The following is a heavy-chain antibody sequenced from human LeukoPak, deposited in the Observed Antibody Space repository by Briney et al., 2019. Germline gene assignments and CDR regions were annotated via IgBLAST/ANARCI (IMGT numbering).Heavy chain of an antibody. CDR1: GHTFTSYA. CDR3: ARADYYFDWLQFDY. V-gene: IGHV1-3*01. Sequence: ASVKVSCKASGHTFTSYAMHWVRQAPGQRLEWMGWINAGNGNTKYSQKFQGRVTITRDTSASTAYMELSSLRSEDTAVYYCARADYYFDWLQFDYWGQGTLVTVSS. D-gene: IGHD3-9*01. CDR2: INAGNGNT. J-gene: IGHJ4*02.